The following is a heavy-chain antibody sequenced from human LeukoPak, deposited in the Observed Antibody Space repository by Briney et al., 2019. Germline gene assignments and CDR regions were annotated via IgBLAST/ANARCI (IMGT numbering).Heavy chain of an antibody. Sequence: GGSLRLSCSASGFTFSSYAMHWVRQAPGKGLEYVSAISSNGGSTYYADSVKGRFTISRDNSKNTLYLQMNSLRAGDTAVYYCAKDAQYYYGSGTYFDYWGQGTLVTVSS. CDR1: GFTFSSYA. CDR3: AKDAQYYYGSGTYFDY. CDR2: ISSNGGST. V-gene: IGHV3-64*04. D-gene: IGHD3-10*01. J-gene: IGHJ4*02.